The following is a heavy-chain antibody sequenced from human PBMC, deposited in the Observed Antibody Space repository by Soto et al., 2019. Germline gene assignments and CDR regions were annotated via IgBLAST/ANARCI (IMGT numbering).Heavy chain of an antibody. CDR1: GDSITSTSY. CDR2: IYHSGGT. V-gene: IGHV4-4*02. CDR3: ARVSKDASGYYYGAFDI. Sequence: LSLTCGVSGDSITSTSYWSWVRQPPGKGLEWIGEIYHSGGTNSNPSLKSRVTMSVDKSKNQFSLRLSSVTAADTALYYCARVSKDASGYYYGAFDIWGQRTMVTVSS. J-gene: IGHJ3*02. D-gene: IGHD3-22*01.